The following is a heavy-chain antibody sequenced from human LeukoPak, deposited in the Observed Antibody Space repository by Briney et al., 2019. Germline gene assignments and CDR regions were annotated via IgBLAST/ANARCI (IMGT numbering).Heavy chain of an antibody. CDR1: GYTFIDYY. Sequence: GASVKVSCKGSGYTFIDYYMHWVRQAPGQGLEWMGWINPNSGAPNYAQKFQGRVTMTRDTSISTAYMELGRLRSDDTAVYYCARDGCSSTSCYSPIGDYYYYMDVWGKGTTVTVSS. CDR2: INPNSGAP. V-gene: IGHV1-2*02. J-gene: IGHJ6*03. D-gene: IGHD2-2*02. CDR3: ARDGCSSTSCYSPIGDYYYYMDV.